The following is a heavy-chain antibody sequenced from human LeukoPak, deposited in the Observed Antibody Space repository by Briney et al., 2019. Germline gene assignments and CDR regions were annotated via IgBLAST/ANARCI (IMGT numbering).Heavy chain of an antibody. D-gene: IGHD6-13*01. Sequence: GGSLRLSCAASGFTFDDYAMHWVRQAPGKGLEWVSGISWNSGSIGYADSVKGRFTISRDNAKNSLYLQMNSLRAEDTALYYCAKDAIAAAGTPYYYYGMDVWGQGTTVTVSS. CDR1: GFTFDDYA. CDR2: ISWNSGSI. V-gene: IGHV3-9*01. J-gene: IGHJ6*02. CDR3: AKDAIAAAGTPYYYYGMDV.